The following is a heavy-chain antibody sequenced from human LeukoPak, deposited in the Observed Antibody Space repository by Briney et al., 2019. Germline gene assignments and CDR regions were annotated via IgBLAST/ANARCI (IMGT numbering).Heavy chain of an antibody. CDR2: ISSSSSYI. CDR3: ARGTGGPNWFDP. V-gene: IGHV3-21*01. Sequence: GGSLRLSCAASGFTFSSYSMNWVRQAPGKGLEWVSSISSSSSYIYYADSVKGRFTISRDNAKNSLYLQMNSLRAEDTAVYYCARGTGGPNWFDPWGQGTLVTVSS. J-gene: IGHJ5*02. D-gene: IGHD2-8*02. CDR1: GFTFSSYS.